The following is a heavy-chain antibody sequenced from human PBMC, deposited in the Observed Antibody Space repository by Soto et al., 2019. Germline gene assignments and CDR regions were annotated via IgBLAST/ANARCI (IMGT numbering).Heavy chain of an antibody. CDR3: AGVGQWLNYDCFDY. V-gene: IGHV3-48*02. CDR1: GFTFSSYS. D-gene: IGHD6-19*01. CDR2: ISSSSSTI. J-gene: IGHJ4*02. Sequence: EVQLVESGGGLVQPGGSLRLSCAASGFTFSSYSMNWVRQAPGKGLEWVSYISSSSSTIYYAGSVKGRFTISRDNXXNSLYRQRNSLRDEDTAVYYGAGVGQWLNYDCFDYWGQGTLVTVSS.